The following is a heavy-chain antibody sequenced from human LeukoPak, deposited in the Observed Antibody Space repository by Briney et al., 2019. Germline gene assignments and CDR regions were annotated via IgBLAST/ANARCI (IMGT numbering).Heavy chain of an antibody. Sequence: GASVKVSCKASGYTLTGYYMHWVRLAPGQGLEWMGWINPSSGDTHYAQKFQGRVTMTRDTSISTAYMELSRLSSDDPAVYYCAKNPYEYYFDYWGQGTLVTVSS. D-gene: IGHD5-12*01. J-gene: IGHJ4*02. CDR2: INPSSGDT. CDR1: GYTLTGYY. CDR3: AKNPYEYYFDY. V-gene: IGHV1-2*02.